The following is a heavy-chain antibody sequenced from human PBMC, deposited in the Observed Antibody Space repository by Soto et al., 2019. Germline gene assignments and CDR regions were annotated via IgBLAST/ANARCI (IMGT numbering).Heavy chain of an antibody. Sequence: PGGSLRLSCAASGFTFSSYSINWVRQAPWKGLEWVSSISSSSSYIYYADSVKGRFTISRDNAKNSLYLQMNSLRAEDTAVYYCARYGGAPGIAVAGPTYSYGMDVWGQGTTVPVSS. D-gene: IGHD6-19*01. CDR2: ISSSSSYI. CDR1: GFTFSSYS. V-gene: IGHV3-21*01. J-gene: IGHJ6*02. CDR3: ARYGGAPGIAVAGPTYSYGMDV.